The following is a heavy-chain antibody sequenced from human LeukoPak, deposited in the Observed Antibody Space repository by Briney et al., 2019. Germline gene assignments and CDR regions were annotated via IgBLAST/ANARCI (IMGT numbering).Heavy chain of an antibody. D-gene: IGHD6-6*01. CDR1: GFTFSSYG. V-gene: IGHV3-33*01. CDR2: IWYDGSNQ. Sequence: GGSLRLSCAASGFTFSSYGMHWVRRAPGKGLEWVAIIWYDGSNQYYADSVKGRFTISRDNSKNTVYLQMNSLRAEDTAVYYCARAKSTLAVRGYFDDWGQGTLVTVSS. J-gene: IGHJ4*02. CDR3: ARAKSTLAVRGYFDD.